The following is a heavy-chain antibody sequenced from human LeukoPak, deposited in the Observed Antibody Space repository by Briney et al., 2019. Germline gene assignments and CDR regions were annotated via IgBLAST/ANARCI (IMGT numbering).Heavy chain of an antibody. CDR2: INPNSGGT. Sequence: ASVKVSCKASGYTFTGYYMHWVRQAPGQGLEWMGWINPNSGGTNYAQKFQGRVTMTRDTSISTAYMKLSRLRSDDTAVYYCARAGGELSAQYYYDSSGYYHHAFDIWGQGTMVTVSS. CDR3: ARAGGELSAQYYYDSSGYYHHAFDI. V-gene: IGHV1-2*02. CDR1: GYTFTGYY. D-gene: IGHD3-22*01. J-gene: IGHJ3*02.